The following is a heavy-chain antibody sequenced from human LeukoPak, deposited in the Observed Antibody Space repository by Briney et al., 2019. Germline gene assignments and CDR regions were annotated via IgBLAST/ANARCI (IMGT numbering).Heavy chain of an antibody. D-gene: IGHD2-21*01. J-gene: IGHJ4*02. CDR1: GYTFTAQY. CDR3: ASYPRSIPTPPFDY. Sequence: ASVKVSCKASGYTFTAQYMHWVRQAPGQGLERMGWINPNNGDTKYAQSFLGRVTMTRDTSTTTAYMELSSLGSDDTAVYFCASYPRSIPTPPFDYWGQGTLVTVSS. CDR2: INPNNGDT. V-gene: IGHV1-2*02.